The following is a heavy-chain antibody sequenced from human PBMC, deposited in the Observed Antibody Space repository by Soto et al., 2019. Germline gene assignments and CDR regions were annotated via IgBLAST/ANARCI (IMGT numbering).Heavy chain of an antibody. CDR2: INQDGSEK. D-gene: IGHD1-26*01. V-gene: IGHV3-7*03. CDR1: GFTFSNYY. Sequence: EAQLVESGGALVQPGGSLRLSCAASGFTFSNYYMSWFRQAPGKGLQWVASINQDGSEKYSVDSVKGRFTISRDNGKNSVYLQKNGLGVEDTAVYYCARYVGAIWGHGTKVTVSS. J-gene: IGHJ3*02. CDR3: ARYVGAI.